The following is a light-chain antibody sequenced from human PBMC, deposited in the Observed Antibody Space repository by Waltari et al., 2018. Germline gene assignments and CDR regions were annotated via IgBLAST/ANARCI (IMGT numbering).Light chain of an antibody. V-gene: IGKV4-1*01. CDR2: WSS. J-gene: IGKJ1*01. CDR3: HQFYTTPWT. Sequence: DIVMTQSPDSLAVSLGERATNNCKSSQSVLFRSTNKNYLTWYQQKPGQPPKLLISWSSTRESGVPDRFSGSGSGTDFTLTISSLQAEDVAVYYCHQFYTTPWTFGQGTKVEIK. CDR1: QSVLFRSTNKNY.